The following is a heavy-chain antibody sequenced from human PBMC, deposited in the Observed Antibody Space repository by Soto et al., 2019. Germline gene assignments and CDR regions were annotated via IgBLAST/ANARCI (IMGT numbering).Heavy chain of an antibody. D-gene: IGHD3-10*01. Sequence: SETLSLTCTVSGGSISGSGYYWGWIRQPPGKGLEWIGTIYYSGSTYSNSSLKSRVTISVDTSKNQFSLKLSSVTAADTAIYYCARIRGVIITDYWGQGTLVTVSS. V-gene: IGHV4-39*01. CDR3: ARIRGVIITDY. CDR2: IYYSGST. CDR1: GGSISGSGYY. J-gene: IGHJ4*02.